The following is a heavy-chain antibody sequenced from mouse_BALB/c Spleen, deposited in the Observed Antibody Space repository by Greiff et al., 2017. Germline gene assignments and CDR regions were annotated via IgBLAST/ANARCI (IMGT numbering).Heavy chain of an antibody. CDR2: IYPGGGYT. CDR3: ARYAPSDYGNSWFAY. V-gene: IGHV1-63*02. D-gene: IGHD2-1*01. CDR1: GYTFTNYW. J-gene: IGHJ3*01. Sequence: QVHVKQSGAELVRPGTSVKMSCKAAGYTFTNYWIGWVKQRPGHGLEWIGDIYPGGGYTNYNEKFKGKATLTADTSSSTAYMQLSSLTSEDSAIYYCARYAPSDYGNSWFAYWGQGTLVTVSA.